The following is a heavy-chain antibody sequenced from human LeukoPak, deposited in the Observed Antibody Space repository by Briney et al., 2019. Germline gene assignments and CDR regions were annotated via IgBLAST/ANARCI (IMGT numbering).Heavy chain of an antibody. V-gene: IGHV3-21*01. CDR1: GFTFSSYS. Sequence: GGSLRLSCAASGFTFSSYSMNWVRQAPGKGLEWVSSISSSSSYIYYADSAKGRFTISRDNAKNSLYLQMNSLRAEDTAVYYCARDLGGVDTAMVGYYYYYGMDVWGQGTTVTVSS. CDR2: ISSSSSYI. D-gene: IGHD5-18*01. CDR3: ARDLGGVDTAMVGYYYYYGMDV. J-gene: IGHJ6*02.